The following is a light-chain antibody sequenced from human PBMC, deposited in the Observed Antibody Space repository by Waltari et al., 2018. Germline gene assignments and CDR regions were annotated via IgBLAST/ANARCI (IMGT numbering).Light chain of an antibody. CDR2: HAS. V-gene: IGKV3-20*01. Sequence: EIVLPQSPGPLSLSPGERATLSCRASQSISKYLAWDQQKPGQAPRLLIYHASSRAAGIPDRFSGSGSGTDFSLTISRLEPEDFAVYYCQHYESLPVTFGQGTRVEIK. CDR1: QSISKY. CDR3: QHYESLPVT. J-gene: IGKJ1*01.